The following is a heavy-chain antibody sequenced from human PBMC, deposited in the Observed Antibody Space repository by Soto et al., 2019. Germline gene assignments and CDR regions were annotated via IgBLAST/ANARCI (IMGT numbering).Heavy chain of an antibody. Sequence: PGGSLRLSCAASGFTFSSYGMHWVRQAPGKGLEWVAVIWYDGSNKYYADSVKGRFTISRDNSKNTLYLQMNSLRAEDTAVYYCARTPGRFLEWLLPDYWGQGTLVTVSS. J-gene: IGHJ4*02. CDR3: ARTPGRFLEWLLPDY. CDR1: GFTFSSYG. CDR2: IWYDGSNK. V-gene: IGHV3-33*01. D-gene: IGHD3-3*01.